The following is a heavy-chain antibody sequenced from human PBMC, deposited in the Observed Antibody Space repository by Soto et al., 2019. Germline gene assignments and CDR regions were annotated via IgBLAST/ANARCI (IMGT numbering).Heavy chain of an antibody. D-gene: IGHD3-3*01. CDR2: IIPVFGTT. CDR1: GGLFSSFA. J-gene: IGHJ4*02. V-gene: IGHV1-69*01. Sequence: QEQLVQSGPEVKKPGSSVKVSCKDSGGLFSSFAISWVRQAPGQGLEWLGGIIPVFGTTNYAEKFQGRVTITADESTNTAYMELSSLRSGDTAMYYCARGWSPYAWFNEFWGQGTLVTVSS. CDR3: ARGWSPYAWFNEF.